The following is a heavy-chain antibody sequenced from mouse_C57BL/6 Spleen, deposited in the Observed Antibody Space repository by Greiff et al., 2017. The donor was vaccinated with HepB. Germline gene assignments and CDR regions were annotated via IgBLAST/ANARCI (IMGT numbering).Heavy chain of an antibody. J-gene: IGHJ2*01. V-gene: IGHV1-82*01. CDR3: ARYYYGSSPYYFDY. Sequence: QVQLKQSGPELVKPGASVKISCKASGYAFSSSWMNWVKQRPGKGLEWIGRIYPGDGDTNYNGKFKGKATLTADKSSSTAYMQRSSLTSEDSAVYFCARYYYGSSPYYFDYWGQGTTLTVSS. D-gene: IGHD1-1*01. CDR2: IYPGDGDT. CDR1: GYAFSSSW.